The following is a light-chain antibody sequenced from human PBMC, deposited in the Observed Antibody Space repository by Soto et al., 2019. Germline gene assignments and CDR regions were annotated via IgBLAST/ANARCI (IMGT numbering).Light chain of an antibody. V-gene: IGLV2-11*01. CDR3: CSYAGSYTLV. CDR2: DVS. CDR1: SSDVGGYNY. J-gene: IGLJ3*02. Sequence: QSALTQPRSVSESPGQSVTISCTGTSSDVGGYNYVSWYQHHPGKAPQLIIFDVSKRPSGVPDRFSGSKSGYTASLTISGLQAEDEADYYCCSYAGSYTLVFGGGTKLTVL.